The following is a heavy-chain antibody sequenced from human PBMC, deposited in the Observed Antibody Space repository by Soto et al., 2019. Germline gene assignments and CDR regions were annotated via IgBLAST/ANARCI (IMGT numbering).Heavy chain of an antibody. Sequence: KPSETLSLTCTVSGGSISSSSYYWGWIRQPPGKGLEWIGSIYYSGSTYYNPSLKSRVTISVDTSKNQFSLKLSSVTAADTAVYYCARHNADSSSWYYYGMDVWGQGTTVTVSS. CDR1: GGSISSSSYY. D-gene: IGHD6-13*01. CDR2: IYYSGST. V-gene: IGHV4-39*01. CDR3: ARHNADSSSWYYYGMDV. J-gene: IGHJ6*02.